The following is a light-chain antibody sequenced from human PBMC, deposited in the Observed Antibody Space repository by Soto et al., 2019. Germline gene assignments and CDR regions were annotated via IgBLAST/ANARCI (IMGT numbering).Light chain of an antibody. Sequence: QSVLTQPPSASGSPGQSVTISCTGTRSDVGGYDYVSWYQQHPGKAPKLIIYEVTQRPSGVPDRFSGSKSGNTASLTVSGLQAEDEADYYCSSYGGSNNLLFGGGTKLTVL. CDR3: SSYGGSNNLL. V-gene: IGLV2-8*01. CDR2: EVT. CDR1: RSDVGGYDY. J-gene: IGLJ2*01.